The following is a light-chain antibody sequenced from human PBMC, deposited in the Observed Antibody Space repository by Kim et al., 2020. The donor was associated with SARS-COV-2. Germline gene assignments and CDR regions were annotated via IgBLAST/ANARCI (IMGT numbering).Light chain of an antibody. CDR2: GAS. V-gene: IGKV3-20*01. Sequence: ERATPSGRARLSVSRNSLARYQQKPGQAPRLPIYGASSRATYIPDRFSRSGSGTDFTLPITRLEPEDFAVYYCQQYSSSPATFGQGTKVYIK. CDR1: LSVSRNS. CDR3: QQYSSSPAT. J-gene: IGKJ1*01.